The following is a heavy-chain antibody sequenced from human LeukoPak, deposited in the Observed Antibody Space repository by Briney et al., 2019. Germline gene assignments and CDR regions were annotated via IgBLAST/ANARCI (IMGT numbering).Heavy chain of an antibody. CDR3: ARDHLLGSSGWSYLYRY. Sequence: GGSPRLSCAASGFTFSSYAMHWVRQAPGKGLEWVAVISYDGSNKYYADSVKGRFTISRDNSKNTLYLQMNSLRAEDTAVYYCARDHLLGSSGWSYLYRYWGQGTLVTVSS. V-gene: IGHV3-30-3*01. CDR2: ISYDGSNK. J-gene: IGHJ4*02. D-gene: IGHD6-19*01. CDR1: GFTFSSYA.